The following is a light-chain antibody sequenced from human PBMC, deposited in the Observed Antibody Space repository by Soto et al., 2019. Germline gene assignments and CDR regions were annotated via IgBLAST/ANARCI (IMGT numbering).Light chain of an antibody. J-gene: IGKJ4*01. V-gene: IGKV1-33*01. CDR1: QPISNY. CDR2: DAS. CDR3: QQYDSLPT. Sequence: DIQMTQSPSSLSVSVGDRITITCQASQPISNYLNWYQQKPGRAPKLLIYDASNLETGVPSRFSGSGSGTDFTFTISSLQPEDIATYFCQQYDSLPTFGGGTKVEVK.